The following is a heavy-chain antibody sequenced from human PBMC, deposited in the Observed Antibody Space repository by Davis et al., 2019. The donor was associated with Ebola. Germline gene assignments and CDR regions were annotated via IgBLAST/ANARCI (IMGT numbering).Heavy chain of an antibody. CDR3: ARSKYRYGFDGDYLFEH. CDR2: ISYDGSNT. J-gene: IGHJ4*02. D-gene: IGHD5-18*01. Sequence: GGSLRLSCVASGFTFSNYGMHWVRQAPGKGLEWVAIISYDGSNTGYTDSVMGRFTISRDNSQNTLSLQMNSLSPEDTAVYYCARSKYRYGFDGDYLFEHWGQGTLVTVSS. CDR1: GFTFSNYG. V-gene: IGHV3-30*03.